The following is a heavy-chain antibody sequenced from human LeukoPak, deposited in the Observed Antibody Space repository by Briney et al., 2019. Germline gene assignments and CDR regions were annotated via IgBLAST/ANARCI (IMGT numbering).Heavy chain of an antibody. CDR3: ARVNINNWHSCDY. V-gene: IGHV4-4*02. CDR1: GGSISSNNW. D-gene: IGHD1-1*01. J-gene: IGHJ4*02. CDR2: IYHSGSP. Sequence: SETLSLTCAVSGGSISSNNWWGWVRQPPGKGLEWIGEIYHSGSPNYNPSLKSRVTISVDKSRNHFSLNLSSVTAADTAVYYCARVNINNWHSCDYWGQGTPVTVSS.